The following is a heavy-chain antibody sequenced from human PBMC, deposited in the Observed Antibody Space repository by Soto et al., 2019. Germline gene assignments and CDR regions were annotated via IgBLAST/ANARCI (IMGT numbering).Heavy chain of an antibody. Sequence: QVQLQESGPGLVKPSQTLSLTCTVSGGSISSGDYYWSWIRQPPGKGLEWIGYIYYSGSTYYNPSRKRRVTISVDTSKNQFSLRLSAVTAADTAVYYCAREGAVGAAAYFDYWGQGTLVTVSS. CDR2: IYYSGST. CDR1: GGSISSGDYY. J-gene: IGHJ4*02. CDR3: AREGAVGAAAYFDY. D-gene: IGHD1-26*01. V-gene: IGHV4-30-4*01.